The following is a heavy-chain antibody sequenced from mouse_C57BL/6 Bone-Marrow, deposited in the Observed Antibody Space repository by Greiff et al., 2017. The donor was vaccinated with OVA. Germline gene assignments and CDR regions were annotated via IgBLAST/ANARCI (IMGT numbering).Heavy chain of an antibody. D-gene: IGHD1-1*01. Sequence: EVKLEESGGGLVQPGGSMKLSCAASGFTFSDAWMDWVRQSPEKGLEWVAEICTKAHNPATYYAESVKGRFTISRDDSKSSVYLQMNSLRAEDTGIYYCSGAITTVVAEDWFAYWGQGTLVTVSA. CDR2: ICTKAHNPAT. V-gene: IGHV6-6*01. CDR1: GFTFSDAW. CDR3: SGAITTVVAEDWFAY. J-gene: IGHJ3*01.